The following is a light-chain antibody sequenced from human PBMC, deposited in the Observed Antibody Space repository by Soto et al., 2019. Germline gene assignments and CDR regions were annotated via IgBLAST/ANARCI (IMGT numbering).Light chain of an antibody. CDR2: SHN. V-gene: IGLV1-44*01. CDR3: AAWDDRLSRYV. J-gene: IGLJ1*01. Sequence: QSVLTQPPSASWTPGQSVTISCSGISSNIGSNTVNWYQQLPGTAPKLLIYSHNQRPSGVPDRFSGSKSGTSASLAISGLQSEPEADYYCAAWDDRLSRYVFGTGTKVTVL. CDR1: SSNIGSNT.